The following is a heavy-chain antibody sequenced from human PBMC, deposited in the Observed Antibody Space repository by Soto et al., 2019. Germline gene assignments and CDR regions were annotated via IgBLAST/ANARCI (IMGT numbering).Heavy chain of an antibody. CDR1: GGSISSGGYY. J-gene: IGHJ4*02. Sequence: SETLSLTCTVSGGSISSGGYYWSWIRQHPGKGLEWIGYIYYSGSTYYNPSLKSRVTISVDTSKNQFSLKLSSVTAADTAVYYCARVSPNSSRWTVLFDYWGQGTLVTVS. CDR2: IYYSGST. D-gene: IGHD6-19*01. CDR3: ARVSPNSSRWTVLFDY. V-gene: IGHV4-31*03.